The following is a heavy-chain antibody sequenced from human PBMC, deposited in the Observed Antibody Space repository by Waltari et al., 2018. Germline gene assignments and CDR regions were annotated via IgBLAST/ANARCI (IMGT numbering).Heavy chain of an antibody. D-gene: IGHD3-3*01. Sequence: QVQLVQSGAEVKQPGASVKVSCKVSGSTIPELSMHWVRQAPGKGLEWMGGFYPEDGETIYAQKFQGRVTMTEDTSTDTAYMELSSLRSEDTAVYYCATGHHDFWSGYYSIWFDPWGQGTLVTVSS. J-gene: IGHJ5*02. CDR2: FYPEDGET. CDR1: GSTIPELS. V-gene: IGHV1-24*01. CDR3: ATGHHDFWSGYYSIWFDP.